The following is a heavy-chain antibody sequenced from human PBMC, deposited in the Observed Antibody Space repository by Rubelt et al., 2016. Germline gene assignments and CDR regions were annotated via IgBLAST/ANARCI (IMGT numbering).Heavy chain of an antibody. CDR3: ARDRAGSSSWYPVFGAFDI. J-gene: IGHJ3*02. Sequence: QVQLVESGGGVVQPGRSLRLSCAASGFTFSSYGMHWVRQAPGKGLEWVAVIWYDGSNKYYADSVKGRFPISRDNSKNTLYLQMNSLRAEDTAVYYCARDRAGSSSWYPVFGAFDIWGQGTMVTVSS. CDR2: IWYDGSNK. V-gene: IGHV3-33*01. CDR1: GFTFSSYG. D-gene: IGHD6-13*01.